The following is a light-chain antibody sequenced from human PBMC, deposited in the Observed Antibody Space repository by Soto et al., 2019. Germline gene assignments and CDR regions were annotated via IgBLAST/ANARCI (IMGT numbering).Light chain of an antibody. CDR1: QRVSSSY. Sequence: EIVLTQSPGTLSLSPGERATLSCRASQRVSSSYVAWYQQTPGQAPRLLIYGASNRATGIPDRFSGGGSGTDFTLAISRLEPEDFAVYYCHQYAGSPGTFGQGTKVEIK. CDR2: GAS. CDR3: HQYAGSPGT. V-gene: IGKV3-20*01. J-gene: IGKJ1*01.